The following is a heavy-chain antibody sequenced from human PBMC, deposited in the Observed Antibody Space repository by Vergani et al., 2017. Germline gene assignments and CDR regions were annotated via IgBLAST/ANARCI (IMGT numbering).Heavy chain of an antibody. J-gene: IGHJ5*02. CDR1: GASISSGVYY. D-gene: IGHD6-13*01. CDR3: AGDTHSWQRADR. V-gene: IGHV4-61*08. CDR2: LSTTGGA. Sequence: QVKLQESGPGLVKPSETLSLTCTVSGASISSGVYYWNWIRQHPGKGLEWIGSLSTTGGATHASHNPSLKSRVSISVDTSKSQFSLRLTSVTAADSAIYYCAGDTHSWQRADRWGQGLLVSVSS.